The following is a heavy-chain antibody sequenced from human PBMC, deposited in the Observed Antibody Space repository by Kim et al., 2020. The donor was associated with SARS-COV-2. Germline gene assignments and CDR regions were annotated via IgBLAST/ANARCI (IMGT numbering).Heavy chain of an antibody. V-gene: IGHV4-59*01. CDR2: TYYSGST. CDR3: AGGGFDDYYYYGMDV. D-gene: IGHD3-9*01. Sequence: SETLSLTCTVSGGSISTYYWSWIRQPPGKGLEWIGYTYYSGSTNYNPSLKRRFNISLDTPKNQLFLKLSSVTAADTAVYYCAGGGFDDYYYYGMDVWGEGPALSVPS. J-gene: IGHJ6*01. CDR1: GGSISTYY.